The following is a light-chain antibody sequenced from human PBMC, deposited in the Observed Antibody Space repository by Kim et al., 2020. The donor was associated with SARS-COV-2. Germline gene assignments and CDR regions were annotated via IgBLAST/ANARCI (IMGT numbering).Light chain of an antibody. CDR1: SSNIGARYD. CDR3: QSYDSSLSGSEV. V-gene: IGLV1-40*01. CDR2: GNS. Sequence: QSVLTQPPSVSGAPGQRVTISCTGSSSNIGARYDVHWYQQLPGTAPKLLIYGNSNRPSGVPDRFSGSKSGTSASLAITGLQAEDEANYYCQSYDSSLSGSEVFGGGTQLTVL. J-gene: IGLJ2*01.